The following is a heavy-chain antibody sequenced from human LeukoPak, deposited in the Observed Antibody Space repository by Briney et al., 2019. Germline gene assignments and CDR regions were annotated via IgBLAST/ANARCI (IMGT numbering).Heavy chain of an antibody. V-gene: IGHV4-59*08. CDR1: GGSMSSYY. Sequence: SETLSLTRTVSGGSMSSYYWSWIRQPPGKGLEWIGYIHYTGSTSYNPSLKSRVTISVDTSKNQFSLNLNSVTAADTAVYYCARWNDGWEFDYWGQGTLVSVSS. D-gene: IGHD1-1*01. CDR2: IHYTGST. CDR3: ARWNDGWEFDY. J-gene: IGHJ4*02.